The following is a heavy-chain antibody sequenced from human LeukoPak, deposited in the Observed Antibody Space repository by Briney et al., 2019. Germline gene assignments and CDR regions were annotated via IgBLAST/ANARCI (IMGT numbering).Heavy chain of an antibody. CDR2: IKSKADGGTT. J-gene: IGHJ6*03. Sequence: GGSLRLSCAASGFTFSNAWMSWVRQAQGKGLEWVGHIKSKADGGTTDYAAPVKGRFTISRDDSKNMLFLQMNSLKTEDTALYYCTTNYTDNYYYMDVWGIGTTVTVSS. CDR1: GFTFSNAW. CDR3: TTNYTDNYYYMDV. D-gene: IGHD1-7*01. V-gene: IGHV3-15*01.